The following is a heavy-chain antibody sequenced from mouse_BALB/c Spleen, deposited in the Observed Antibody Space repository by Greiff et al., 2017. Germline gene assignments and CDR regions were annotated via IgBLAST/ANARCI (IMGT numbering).Heavy chain of an antibody. Sequence: VKLMESGPQLVRPGASVKISCKASGYSFTSYWMHWVKQRPGQGLEWIGMIDPSDSETRLNQKFKDKATLTVDKSSSTAYMQLSSPTSEDSAVYYCARWNYGNYEDAMDYWGQGTSVTVSS. CDR1: GYSFTSYW. CDR3: ARWNYGNYEDAMDY. D-gene: IGHD2-1*01. CDR2: IDPSDSET. V-gene: IGHV1S126*01. J-gene: IGHJ4*01.